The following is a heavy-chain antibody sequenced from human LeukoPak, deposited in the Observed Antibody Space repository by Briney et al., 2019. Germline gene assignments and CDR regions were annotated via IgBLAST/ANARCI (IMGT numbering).Heavy chain of an antibody. Sequence: SETLSLTCAVYGGSFSGYYWSWIRQPPGKGLEWIGEINHSGSTNYNPSLKSRVTISVDTSKNQFSLKLSSVTAADTAVYYCARITVTTPNPRGWFDPWGQGTLVTVPS. CDR1: GGSFSGYY. J-gene: IGHJ5*02. D-gene: IGHD4-17*01. CDR3: ARITVTTPNPRGWFDP. CDR2: INHSGST. V-gene: IGHV4-34*01.